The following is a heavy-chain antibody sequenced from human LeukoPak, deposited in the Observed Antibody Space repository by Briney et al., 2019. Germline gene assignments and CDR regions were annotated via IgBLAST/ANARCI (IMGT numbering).Heavy chain of an antibody. CDR1: GYTFTNYN. J-gene: IGHJ5*01. CDR3: ARGLDGDFLDYNWFDS. D-gene: IGHD2-21*01. Sequence: ASVKVSCKASGYTFTNYNVNWVRQATGQGLEWMGWMNPISGYTGYVQKFQGRVTMTRDTSISTAYMELSSLRSEDTAVYYCARGLDGDFLDYNWFDSWGQGTLVTVSS. V-gene: IGHV1-8*01. CDR2: MNPISGYT.